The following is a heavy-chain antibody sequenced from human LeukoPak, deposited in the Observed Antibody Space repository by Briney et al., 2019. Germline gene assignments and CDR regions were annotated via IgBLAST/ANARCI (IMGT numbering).Heavy chain of an antibody. D-gene: IGHD2-15*01. CDR1: GFTFSSYA. CDR3: ARGPYLGYCSGGSCNQFDY. CDR2: ISGSGGSK. J-gene: IGHJ4*02. V-gene: IGHV3-23*01. Sequence: GGSLRLSCAACGFTFSSYAMNWVRQAPGKGLEGVSAISGSGGSKYYADSVKGRFTISRDNSKNTLYLQMNSLRAEDTAVYYCARGPYLGYCSGGSCNQFDYWGQRTLVTVSS.